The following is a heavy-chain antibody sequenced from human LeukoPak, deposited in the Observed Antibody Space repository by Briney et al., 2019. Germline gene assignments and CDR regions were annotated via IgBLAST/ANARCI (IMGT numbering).Heavy chain of an antibody. J-gene: IGHJ4*02. CDR2: INPSGGSR. Sequence: GASVKVSCKASGYTFTSYYIHWVRQAPGQGLEWMGIINPSGGSRSYAQKFQGRATMTRDTSTSTVYMELSSLRSEDTAVYYCASTFGELSQDYWGQGTLVTVSS. CDR1: GYTFTSYY. V-gene: IGHV1-46*01. CDR3: ASTFGELSQDY. D-gene: IGHD3-10*01.